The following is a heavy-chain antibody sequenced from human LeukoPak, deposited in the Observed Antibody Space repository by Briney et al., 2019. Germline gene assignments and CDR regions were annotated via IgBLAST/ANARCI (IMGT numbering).Heavy chain of an antibody. J-gene: IGHJ4*02. CDR3: AKDPLLWFGEGGTFDY. CDR2: ISGSGSST. V-gene: IGHV3-23*01. D-gene: IGHD3-10*01. CDR1: GFTFSSYA. Sequence: GGSLRLSCAASGFTFSSYAMSWVRQAPGKGLEWVSAISGSGSSTYYADSVKGRFTISRDNSKNTLYLQMNSLRAEDTAVYYCAKDPLLWFGEGGTFDYWGQGTLVTVSS.